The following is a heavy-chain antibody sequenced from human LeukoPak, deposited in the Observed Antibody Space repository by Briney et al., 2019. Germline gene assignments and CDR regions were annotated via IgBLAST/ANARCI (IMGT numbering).Heavy chain of an antibody. CDR3: ARDYCSSTSCLFDY. J-gene: IGHJ4*02. CDR2: INPNSGDT. CDR1: GYTFTAYH. Sequence: ASVKVSCKASGYTFTAYHMHWVRQAPGQGLEWMERINPNSGDTNYAQKFQGRVTMTRDTSISTAYMELSRLRSDDTAVYYCARDYCSSTSCLFDYWGQGTLVSVSS. V-gene: IGHV1-2*06. D-gene: IGHD2-2*01.